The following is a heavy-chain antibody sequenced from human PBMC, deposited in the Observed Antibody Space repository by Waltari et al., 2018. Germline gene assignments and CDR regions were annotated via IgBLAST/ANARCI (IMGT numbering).Heavy chain of an antibody. Sequence: QLQLQESGPRLVRPSETLSLICRVSGVSITSNGHYWAWIRQSPGQGLEWIGTVSYSGTTNISASLKSRVSVSRDTSKNQVSLILGSVTAADMAVYYCATYIGASVGTAAFDVWGQGTMVTVSS. CDR1: GVSITSNGHY. CDR3: ATYIGASVGTAAFDV. D-gene: IGHD5-12*01. CDR2: VSYSGTT. V-gene: IGHV4-39*01. J-gene: IGHJ3*01.